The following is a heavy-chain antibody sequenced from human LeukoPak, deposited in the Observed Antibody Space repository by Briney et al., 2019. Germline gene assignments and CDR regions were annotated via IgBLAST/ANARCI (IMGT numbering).Heavy chain of an antibody. CDR3: ARRFRD. CDR1: GLTFSGFE. V-gene: IGHV3-48*03. J-gene: IGHJ4*02. CDR2: IRHDGSLK. Sequence: GGSLRVSCIGSGLTFSGFELNWVRQARGKGLEWVAYIRHDGSLKTYADSMRGRFTISRDDAKNSVYLQMDSLRVEDTATYYCARRFRDWGRGILVTVSS.